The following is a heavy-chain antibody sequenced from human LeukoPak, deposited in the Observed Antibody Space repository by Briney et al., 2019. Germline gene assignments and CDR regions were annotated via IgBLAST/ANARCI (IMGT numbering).Heavy chain of an antibody. CDR2: INEDGSDK. CDR1: EFTFSDYW. D-gene: IGHD1-1*01. V-gene: IGHV3-7*01. Sequence: PGGSLRLSCAASEFTFSDYWMSWVRHAPGKGLEWVASINEDGSDKYYVDSVKGRLTISRDNAKNSLYLQMNSLRADDTAVYHCGRYLRSTSGSIWGQGTLVTVS. CDR3: GRYLRSTSGSI. J-gene: IGHJ4*02.